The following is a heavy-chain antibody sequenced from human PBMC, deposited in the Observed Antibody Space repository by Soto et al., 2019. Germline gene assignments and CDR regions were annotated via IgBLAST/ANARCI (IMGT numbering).Heavy chain of an antibody. Sequence: EVHLVESGGGLVQPGGSLRLSCAASGFTFSSYWMHWVRQAPGKGLVWVSRINSDGSSIRYADSVKGRFTISRDNAKNTLYLQMKNLRADDTAVYYCATSISVGGGGWGQGTLVTVSS. CDR2: INSDGSSI. V-gene: IGHV3-74*01. CDR1: GFTFSSYW. J-gene: IGHJ4*02. CDR3: ATSISVGGGG. D-gene: IGHD3-16*01.